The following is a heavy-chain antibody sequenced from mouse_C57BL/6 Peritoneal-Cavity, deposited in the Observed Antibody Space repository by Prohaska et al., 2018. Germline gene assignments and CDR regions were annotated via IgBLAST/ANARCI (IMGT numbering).Heavy chain of an antibody. CDR3: ARGQFITTVVAFDY. Sequence: QVQLQQSGPELVKPGASVKISCKASGYTFTDYYIYWVKQRPGQGLEWIGWIFPGSGSTYYNEKFKGKATLTVDKSSSTAYMLLSSLTSEDSAVYFCARGQFITTVVAFDYWGQGTTLTVSS. J-gene: IGHJ2*01. CDR1: GYTFTDYY. D-gene: IGHD1-1*01. V-gene: IGHV1-75*01. CDR2: IFPGSGST.